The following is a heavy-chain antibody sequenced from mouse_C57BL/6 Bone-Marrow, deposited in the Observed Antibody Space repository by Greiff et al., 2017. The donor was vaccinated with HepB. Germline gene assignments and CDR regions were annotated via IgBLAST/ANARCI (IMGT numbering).Heavy chain of an antibody. D-gene: IGHD1-1*01. J-gene: IGHJ3*01. CDR1: GSTFTSYW. CDR3: ARQNYYGSSFFPWFAY. CDR2: INPSSGYT. Sequence: VQLQQSGAELAKPGASVKLSCKASGSTFTSYWMHWVKQRPGQGLEWIGYINPSSGYTKYNQKFKDKATLTADKSSSTAYMQLSSLTYEDSAVYYCARQNYYGSSFFPWFAYWGQGTLVTVSA. V-gene: IGHV1-7*01.